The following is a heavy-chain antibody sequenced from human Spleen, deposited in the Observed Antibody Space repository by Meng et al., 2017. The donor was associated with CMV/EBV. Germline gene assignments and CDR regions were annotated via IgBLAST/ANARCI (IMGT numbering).Heavy chain of an antibody. CDR1: GFTFSDYY. CDR3: ASPKLG. V-gene: IGHV3-11*01. J-gene: IGHJ4*02. CDR2: IRTRGSTK. Sequence: GESLKISCAASGFTFSDYYMSWIRQDPGKGLEWISYIRTRGSTKYYADSVKGRFTISRDNAKNSLSLQMNSLRVEDTAVYYCASPKLGWGQGTLVTVSS. D-gene: IGHD3-16*01.